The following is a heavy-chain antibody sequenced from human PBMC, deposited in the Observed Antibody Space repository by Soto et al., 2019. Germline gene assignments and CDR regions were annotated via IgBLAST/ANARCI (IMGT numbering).Heavy chain of an antibody. V-gene: IGHV4-61*01. CDR2: LYYSGRL. D-gene: IGHD3-22*01. CDR3: ARDQGYDSRGYLVDY. Sequence: SETLSLTCTVSGGSVSSGNYYWSWIRQPPGKGLEWIGYLYYSGRLNYNPSLRSRVTISPDTSKNQFSLKLSSVTAADTAVYYCARDQGYDSRGYLVDYWGQGIMVTVSS. CDR1: GGSVSSGNYY. J-gene: IGHJ4*02.